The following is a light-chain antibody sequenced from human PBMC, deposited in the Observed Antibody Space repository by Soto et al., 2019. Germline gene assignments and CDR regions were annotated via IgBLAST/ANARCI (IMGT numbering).Light chain of an antibody. Sequence: EIVLTQSPATLSLSPGERATLSCRASQSVSKYLAWYQQKPGQAPRLLIYDASNRATGIPARFSGSGSGTDFTLTISSLEPEDFADYYCQQRSNWPPLTFGGGTKVEIK. CDR2: DAS. V-gene: IGKV3-11*01. J-gene: IGKJ4*01. CDR3: QQRSNWPPLT. CDR1: QSVSKY.